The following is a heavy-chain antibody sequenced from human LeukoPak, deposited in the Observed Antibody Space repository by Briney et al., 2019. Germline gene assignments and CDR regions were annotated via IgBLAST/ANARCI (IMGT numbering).Heavy chain of an antibody. V-gene: IGHV3-30*02. D-gene: IGHD2-2*01. J-gene: IGHJ6*03. Sequence: PGGSLRLSCAASGFSFSSYGMHWVRQSPGKGLEWLAFMRYEGSDKYYADSVKGRFTISRDNPKNTLYLQMNSLRSDDSGMYYCAKAGYCSGTGCPDYYYMDVWGKGTTVTVSS. CDR3: AKAGYCSGTGCPDYYYMDV. CDR1: GFSFSSYG. CDR2: MRYEGSDK.